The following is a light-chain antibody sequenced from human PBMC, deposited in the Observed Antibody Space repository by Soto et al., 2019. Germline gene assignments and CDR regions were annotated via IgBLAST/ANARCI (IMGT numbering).Light chain of an antibody. CDR2: AAS. J-gene: IGKJ1*01. Sequence: DIQMPQSPSSLSASVRDTVTITCLASQSISSYLNWYQQKPGKAPNLLIYAASSLQSGVPSRFSGSGSGTDFTLTISGLQPDDCATYYCKHYASYSEAFGQGSRVDIK. V-gene: IGKV1-39*01. CDR3: KHYASYSEA. CDR1: QSISSY.